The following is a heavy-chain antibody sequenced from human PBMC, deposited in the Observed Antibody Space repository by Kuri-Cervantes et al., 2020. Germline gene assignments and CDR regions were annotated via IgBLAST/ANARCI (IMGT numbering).Heavy chain of an antibody. D-gene: IGHD3-16*01. CDR2: IYYTGST. CDR1: GGSISSTSHY. V-gene: IGHV4-39*01. J-gene: IGHJ3*02. Sequence: SETLSLTCTVSGGSISSTSHYWGWIRQPPGKGLEWIGSIYYTGSTYYNPSLKSRVTISVDTSKNQFSLKLSSVTAADTAVYYCARRGMTTFAFDIWGQGTIVTVSS. CDR3: ARRGMTTFAFDI.